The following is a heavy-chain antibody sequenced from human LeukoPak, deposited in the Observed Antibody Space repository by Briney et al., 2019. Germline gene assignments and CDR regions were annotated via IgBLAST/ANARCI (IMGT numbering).Heavy chain of an antibody. V-gene: IGHV4-39*07. CDR2: IYYSGST. Sequence: SETLSLTCTVSGGSISSSSYYWGWIRQPPGKGLEWIGSIYYSGSTYYNPSLKSRVTISVDTSKNQFSLKLSSVTAADTAVYYCATGGYSYGYVRVLDDAFDIWGQGIMVTVSS. CDR1: GGSISSSSYY. D-gene: IGHD5-18*01. CDR3: ATGGYSYGYVRVLDDAFDI. J-gene: IGHJ3*02.